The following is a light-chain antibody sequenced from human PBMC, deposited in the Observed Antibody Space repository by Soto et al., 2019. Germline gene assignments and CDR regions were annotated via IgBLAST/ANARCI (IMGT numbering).Light chain of an antibody. CDR3: CSYAGSSSYV. V-gene: IGLV2-23*01. J-gene: IGLJ1*01. CDR2: EGS. CDR1: SSGVGSYNL. Sequence: QSVLTQPASVSGSPGQSITISCTGTSSGVGSYNLVSWYQQHPGKAPKLMIYEGSKRPSGVSNRFSGSKSGNTASLTISGLQAEGEADYYCCSYAGSSSYVFGTGTKVTVL.